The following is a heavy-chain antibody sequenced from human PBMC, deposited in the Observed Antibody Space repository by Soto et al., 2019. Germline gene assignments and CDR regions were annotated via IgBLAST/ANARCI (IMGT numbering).Heavy chain of an antibody. Sequence: SETLSLTCAVSGGSISSSNWWSWVRQPPGKGLEWIGEIYHSGSTNYNPSLKSRVTISVHTSNNQFSLELSSVTAADTAVYYCARGLITGSHYSGGWYYFDSWGQGTQVTVSS. J-gene: IGHJ4*02. D-gene: IGHD6-19*01. CDR1: GGSISSSNW. CDR3: ARGLITGSHYSGGWYYFDS. CDR2: IYHSGST. V-gene: IGHV4-4*02.